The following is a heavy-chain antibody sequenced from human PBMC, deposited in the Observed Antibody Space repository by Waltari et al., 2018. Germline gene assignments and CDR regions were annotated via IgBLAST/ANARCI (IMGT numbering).Heavy chain of an antibody. D-gene: IGHD3-22*01. V-gene: IGHV1-8*01. Sequence: QVQLVQSGAEVKKPGASVKVSCKASGYTFTSYDINWVRQATGQGLEWMGWMNPNSGNTGYAQKFQGRVTMTRNTSISTAYMELSSLRSEDTAVYYCARVYYYDSSGYYYYYYMDVWGKGTTVTVSS. J-gene: IGHJ6*03. CDR3: ARVYYYDSSGYYYYYYMDV. CDR2: MNPNSGNT. CDR1: GYTFTSYD.